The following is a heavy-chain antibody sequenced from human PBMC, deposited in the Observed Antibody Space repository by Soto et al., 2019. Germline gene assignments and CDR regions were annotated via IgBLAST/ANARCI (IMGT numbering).Heavy chain of an antibody. CDR2: IYHSGST. Sequence: SETLSLTCAVSSGSISSAHWWNWVRQPPGKGLEWIGEIYHSGSTNYNPPLKSRVTVSVDKSMNQFSLKLTSVTAADTAVYYCATNSYYSLGVWGQGTTVTVSS. CDR1: SGSISSAHW. V-gene: IGHV4-4*02. J-gene: IGHJ6*02. CDR3: ATNSYYSLGV.